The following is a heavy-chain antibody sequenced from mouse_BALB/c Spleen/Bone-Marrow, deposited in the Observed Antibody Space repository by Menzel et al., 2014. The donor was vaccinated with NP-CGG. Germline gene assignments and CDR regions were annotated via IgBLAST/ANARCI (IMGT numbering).Heavy chain of an antibody. CDR2: ISSTSTNYTT. V-gene: IGHV10-1*01. J-gene: IGHJ4*01. CDR1: GFTFNIYA. Sequence: EVQVVESGGGLVQPKGSLKLSCAASGFTFNIYAMNWVRQAPRQGLEWVARISSTSTNYTTCYADSVKDRFTISSDDSQSMLYLQMNSLKAEDTAIYYCVRQDYDYPMDYWGQGTSVTVSS. D-gene: IGHD2-4*01. CDR3: VRQDYDYPMDY.